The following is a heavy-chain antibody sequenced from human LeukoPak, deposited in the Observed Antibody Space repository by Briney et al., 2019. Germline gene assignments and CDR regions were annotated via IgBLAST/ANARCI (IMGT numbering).Heavy chain of an antibody. Sequence: ASVKVSCKASGYTFTSYGISWVRQAPGQGLEWMGWISAYNGNTNYAQKLQGTVTMTTDTSTSTAYMELRSLRADDTAVYYCARDSPSIFGVVSRVDSWGQGTLVTVSS. CDR1: GYTFTSYG. D-gene: IGHD3-3*01. CDR2: ISAYNGNT. J-gene: IGHJ4*02. V-gene: IGHV1-18*01. CDR3: ARDSPSIFGVVSRVDS.